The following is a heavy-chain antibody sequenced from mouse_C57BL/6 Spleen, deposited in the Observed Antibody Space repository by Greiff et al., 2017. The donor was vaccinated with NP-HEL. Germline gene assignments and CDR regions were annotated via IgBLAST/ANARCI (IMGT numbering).Heavy chain of an antibody. V-gene: IGHV10-1*01. D-gene: IGHD2-12*01. J-gene: IGHJ4*01. CDR3: VRHRYYNFAMDD. CDR2: IRSKSNNYAT. Sequence: EVQRVESGGGLVQPKASLKLSCAASGFSFNTYAMNWVRQAPGKGLEWVARIRSKSNNYATYSADSVKDRFTIYRDDSESMLYLQMNNLKTEDSAMYYCVRHRYYNFAMDDWGQGTSVTASS. CDR1: GFSFNTYA.